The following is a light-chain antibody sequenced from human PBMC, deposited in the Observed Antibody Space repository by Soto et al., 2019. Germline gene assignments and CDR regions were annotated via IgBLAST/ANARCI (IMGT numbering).Light chain of an antibody. CDR2: AAT. Sequence: DIQMTQSPSSLSASVGDRVTITCRASQSISTYLNWYQQKPGKAPRLLIFAATRLQRGVPSRFTGSGSGTEFSLTISSLQPDDFATYYCQQYNTYSFGQGTKVDIK. J-gene: IGKJ1*01. CDR1: QSISTY. CDR3: QQYNTYS. V-gene: IGKV1-39*01.